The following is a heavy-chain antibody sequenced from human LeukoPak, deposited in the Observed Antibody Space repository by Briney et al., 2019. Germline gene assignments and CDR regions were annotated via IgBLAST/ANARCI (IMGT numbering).Heavy chain of an antibody. CDR2: ISGSGGST. CDR1: GFTFNSYA. V-gene: IGHV3-23*01. J-gene: IGHJ3*02. CDR3: AKCYYDSSSYYFGAFDI. Sequence: QPGGSLRLSCAASGFTFNSYAMSWVRQAPGRGLEWVSAISGSGGSTYYADSVKGRFTISRDNSKNTLYLQMNSLRAEDTAVYYCAKCYYDSSSYYFGAFDIWGQGTMVTVSS. D-gene: IGHD3-22*01.